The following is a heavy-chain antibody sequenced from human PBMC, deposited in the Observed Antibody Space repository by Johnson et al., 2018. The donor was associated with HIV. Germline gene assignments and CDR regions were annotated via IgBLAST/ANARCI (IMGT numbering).Heavy chain of an antibody. CDR3: AKDVGGSSLFPVAFDI. D-gene: IGHD6-6*01. CDR1: GFIFSSYG. CDR2: IRFDGSNK. J-gene: IGHJ3*02. V-gene: IGHV3-30*02. Sequence: QVQLVESGGGVVQRGGSLRLACAASGFIFSSYGMHWVRQAPGKGLEWVAFIRFDGSNKYYADSVKGRFNISRDNSNNTLYLQVSSLRPEDTGVYYCAKDVGGSSLFPVAFDIWGQGTMVTVSS.